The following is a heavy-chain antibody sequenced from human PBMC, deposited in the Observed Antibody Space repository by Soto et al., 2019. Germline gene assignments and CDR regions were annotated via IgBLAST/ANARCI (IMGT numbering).Heavy chain of an antibody. D-gene: IGHD4-4*01. CDR3: ARSGVYSNYGYYYYGMDV. V-gene: IGHV1-3*01. CDR2: INAGNGNT. Sequence: ASVKVSCKASGYTFTSYAMHWVRQAPGQRLEWMGWINAGNGNTKYSQKFQGRVTITRDTSASTAYMELSSLRSEDTAVYYCARSGVYSNYGYYYYGMDVWGQGTTVTVSS. CDR1: GYTFTSYA. J-gene: IGHJ6*02.